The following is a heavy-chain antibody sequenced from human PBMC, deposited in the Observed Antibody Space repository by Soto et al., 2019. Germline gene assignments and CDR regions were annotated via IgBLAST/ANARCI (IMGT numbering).Heavy chain of an antibody. CDR2: TFYSGST. V-gene: IGHV4-59*01. Sequence: PWETLSLTCTVSGVSISGYYWSWIRQPQGKALEGIGYTFYSGSTKYNRYLTSRATIAVETSKTHFSLNMSSVTTTDTDLYYCARDKRRYPSRMVVWGQGTSVAASS. CDR1: GVSISGYY. D-gene: IGHD1-1*01. CDR3: ARDKRRYPSRMVV. J-gene: IGHJ6*02.